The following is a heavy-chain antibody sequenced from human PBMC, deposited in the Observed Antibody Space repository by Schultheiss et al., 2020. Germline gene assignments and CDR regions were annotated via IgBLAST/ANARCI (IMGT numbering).Heavy chain of an antibody. J-gene: IGHJ4*02. Sequence: GGSLRLSCAASGFIFSSYGMHWVRQAPGKGLEWVAIIWYDGSNKYYADSVKGRFTISRDNSKNTLYLQMNSLRAEDTAVYYCARDQGVRGSGSYGEDYWGQGTLVTVSS. CDR3: ARDQGVRGSGSYGEDY. D-gene: IGHD1-26*01. CDR1: GFIFSSYG. V-gene: IGHV3-33*01. CDR2: IWYDGSNK.